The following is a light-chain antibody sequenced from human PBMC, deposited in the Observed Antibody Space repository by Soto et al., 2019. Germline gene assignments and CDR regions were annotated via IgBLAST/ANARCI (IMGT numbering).Light chain of an antibody. J-gene: IGKJ4*01. CDR3: QQYGSSPPLT. CDR1: QSVSSSY. CDR2: GAS. Sequence: EIVLTQSPGTLSLSPGERATLSCRASQSVSSSYLAWYQQKPCQAPRLLIYGASSRATGIPDRFSGSGSGTDFTLTISRLEPEDFAVYYWQQYGSSPPLTFGGGTKVEIK. V-gene: IGKV3-20*01.